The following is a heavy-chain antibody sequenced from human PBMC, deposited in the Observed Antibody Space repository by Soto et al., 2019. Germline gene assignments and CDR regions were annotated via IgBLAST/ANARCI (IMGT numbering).Heavy chain of an antibody. CDR1: GFTFSSYW. J-gene: IGHJ6*03. CDR2: IKQDGSEK. Sequence: GGSLRLSCAASGFTFSSYWMSWVRQAPGKGLEWVANIKQDGSEKYYVDSVKGRFTISRDNAKNSLYLQMNSLRAEDTAVYNCARVVGGIAARPAPNYYYYYMDVWGKGTTVTVSS. V-gene: IGHV3-7*01. CDR3: ARVVGGIAARPAPNYYYYYMDV. D-gene: IGHD6-6*01.